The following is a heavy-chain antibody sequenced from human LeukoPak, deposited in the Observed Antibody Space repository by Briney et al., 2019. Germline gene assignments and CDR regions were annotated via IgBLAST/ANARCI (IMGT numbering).Heavy chain of an antibody. CDR1: GYTFTSYD. Sequence: ASVKVSCEASGYTFTSYDINWVRQATGQGLEWMGWMNPNSGNTGYAQKFQGRVTITRNTSISTAYMELSSLRSEDTAVYYCARARRYCSSTSCYSDFHYWGQGTLVTVSS. CDR2: MNPNSGNT. J-gene: IGHJ4*02. V-gene: IGHV1-8*03. CDR3: ARARRYCSSTSCYSDFHY. D-gene: IGHD2-2*01.